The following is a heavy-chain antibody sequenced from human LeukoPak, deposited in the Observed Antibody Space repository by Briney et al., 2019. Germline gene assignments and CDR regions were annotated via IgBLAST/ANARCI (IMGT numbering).Heavy chain of an antibody. J-gene: IGHJ5*02. CDR3: AKNASTVVTPGGWFDP. D-gene: IGHD4-23*01. CDR2: IYYSGST. V-gene: IGHV4-39*01. CDR1: GGSISSRSYY. Sequence: SETLSLTCTVSGGSISSRSYYWGWIRQAPGKGLEWIGSIYYSGSTYYNPSLKSRVTISVDTSKNQFSLRLSSVTAADTAVYYCAKNASTVVTPGGWFDPWGQGTLVTVSS.